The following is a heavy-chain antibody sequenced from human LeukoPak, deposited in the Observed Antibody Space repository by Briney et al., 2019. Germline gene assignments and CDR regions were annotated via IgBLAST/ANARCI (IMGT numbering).Heavy chain of an antibody. CDR2: IRYDGSKQ. Sequence: GGSMRLSCAVSALTFTSYGMHWVRHAPGKGLEWVAFIRYDGSKQYHIDSVKGRFTVSRDNSKNTLYLQMNNLRAEDTAVYYCAKDLWTKQSGPGYFDYWGQGTLVTVSS. CDR3: AKDLWTKQSGPGYFDY. CDR1: ALTFTSYG. V-gene: IGHV3-30*02. J-gene: IGHJ4*02. D-gene: IGHD6-25*01.